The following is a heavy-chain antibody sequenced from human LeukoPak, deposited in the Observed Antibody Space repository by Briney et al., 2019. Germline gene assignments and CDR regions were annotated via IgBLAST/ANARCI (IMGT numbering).Heavy chain of an antibody. Sequence: PGGSLRLSCAASGFTFSDYYMSWSRQAPGKGLEWLSYITNSGSTIYYADSAKGRFTVSRDNAKNTLYLQMNSLRAEDTAVYYCAKDGAYYYDSSGPYYFDYWGQGTLVTVSS. J-gene: IGHJ4*02. CDR1: GFTFSDYY. CDR2: ITNSGSTI. V-gene: IGHV3-11*04. CDR3: AKDGAYYYDSSGPYYFDY. D-gene: IGHD3-22*01.